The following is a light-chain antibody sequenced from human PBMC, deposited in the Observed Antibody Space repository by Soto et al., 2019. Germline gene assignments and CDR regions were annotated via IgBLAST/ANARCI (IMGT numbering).Light chain of an antibody. CDR1: QSISSW. V-gene: IGKV1-5*02. CDR3: QQYNSYS. CDR2: HAS. Sequence: IPITQCPSTLSAPVGDRVTIISRASQSISSWLAWYQQKPGTAPKVLIYHASNLQSGVPSRFSGSGSGTEFTLTISSLQPDDFATYYCQQYNSYSFGQGTKVDIK. J-gene: IGKJ1*01.